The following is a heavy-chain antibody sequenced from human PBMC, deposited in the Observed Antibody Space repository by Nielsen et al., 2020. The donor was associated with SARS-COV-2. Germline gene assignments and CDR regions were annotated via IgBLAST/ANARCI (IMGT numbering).Heavy chain of an antibody. Sequence: GESLKISCAASGFTFSSYAIHWVRQAPGKGLEWVAVISYDGSNKYYADSVKGRFTISRDNSKNTLYLQMDSLRAEDTAVYYCARDRVCGGNSPLGYWGQGTLVTVSS. J-gene: IGHJ4*02. V-gene: IGHV3-30-3*01. CDR3: ARDRVCGGNSPLGY. CDR2: ISYDGSNK. CDR1: GFTFSSYA. D-gene: IGHD4-23*01.